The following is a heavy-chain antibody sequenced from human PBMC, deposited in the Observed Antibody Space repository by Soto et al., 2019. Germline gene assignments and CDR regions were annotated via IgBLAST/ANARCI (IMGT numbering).Heavy chain of an antibody. Sequence: SETLSLTCTVSGGSISSYYLSWIRQPPGKGLEWIGYIYYSGSTNYNPSLKSRVTISVDTSKNQFSLKLSSVTAADTAVYYCARHYSSSSSEWFDPWGQGTLVTVSS. V-gene: IGHV4-59*08. D-gene: IGHD6-13*01. CDR2: IYYSGST. J-gene: IGHJ5*02. CDR1: GGSISSYY. CDR3: ARHYSSSSSEWFDP.